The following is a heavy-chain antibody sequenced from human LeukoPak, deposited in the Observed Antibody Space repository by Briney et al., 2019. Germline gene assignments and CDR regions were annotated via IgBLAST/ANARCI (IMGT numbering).Heavy chain of an antibody. D-gene: IGHD2-2*01. J-gene: IGHJ4*02. V-gene: IGHV3-48*01. CDR1: GFTFSSYS. CDR2: ISSSSSTI. CDR3: ARVAASDIVVVPAATFDY. Sequence: GRSLRLSCAASGFTFSSYSMNWVRQAPGKGLEWVSYISSSSSTIYYADSVKGRFTISRDNAKNSLYLQMNSLRAEDTAVYYCARVAASDIVVVPAATFDYWGQGPRSPSPQ.